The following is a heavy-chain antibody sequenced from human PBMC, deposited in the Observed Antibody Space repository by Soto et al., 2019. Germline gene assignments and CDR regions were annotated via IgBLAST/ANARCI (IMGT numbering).Heavy chain of an antibody. CDR2: MSHDGSNI. CDR1: GFSFSTSD. J-gene: IGHJ4*02. CDR3: AKLVDKSLDDY. D-gene: IGHD1-1*01. V-gene: IGHV3-30*18. Sequence: PGGSLRLSCVASGFSFSTSDMHWVRQAPGKGLEWVAVMSHDGSNIYYGDSVKGRFTISRDNSKNTLYLQMNSLRPGDTALYFCAKLVDKSLDDYWGQGTLVTVSS.